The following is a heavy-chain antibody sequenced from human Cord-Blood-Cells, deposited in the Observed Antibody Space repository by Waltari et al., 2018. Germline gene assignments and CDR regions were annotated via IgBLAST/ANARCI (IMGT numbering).Heavy chain of an antibody. CDR1: GFTVSSNY. CDR2: IYSGGST. J-gene: IGHJ4*02. Sequence: EVQLVETGGGLIQPGGSLRLSCAASGFTVSSNYMSWGRQALGKGLEGVSIIYSGGSTYYADSVKCRFTISRDNSKNTLYLQMNSLRAEDTAVYYCAREEDEGTGHYWGQGTLVTVSS. CDR3: AREEDEGTGHY. V-gene: IGHV3-53*02. D-gene: IGHD3-9*01.